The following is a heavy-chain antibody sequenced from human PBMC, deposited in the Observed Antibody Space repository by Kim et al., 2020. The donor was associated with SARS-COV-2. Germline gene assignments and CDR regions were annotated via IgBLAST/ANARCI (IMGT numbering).Heavy chain of an antibody. V-gene: IGHV4-31*02. J-gene: IGHJ3*02. CDR3: AREDDYGIDAFDI. D-gene: IGHD4-17*01. Sequence: YTPSLTSRVTISVDTSKNQFSLKLSSVTAADTAVDYCAREDDYGIDAFDIWGKGTMVTNSS.